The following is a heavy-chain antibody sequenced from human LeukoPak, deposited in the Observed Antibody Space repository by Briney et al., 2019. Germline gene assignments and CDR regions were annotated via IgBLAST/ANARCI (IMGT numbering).Heavy chain of an antibody. CDR2: ISSSSIYV. CDR1: GFTFSTYS. CDR3: AREPYYYDSSGYYIPGGFDI. D-gene: IGHD3-22*01. Sequence: GGSLRLSCAASGFTFSTYSMNWVRQAPGKGLEWVSSISSSSIYVYYADSVKGRFTISRDNAKNSLYLQMNSLRAEDTAVYYCAREPYYYDSSGYYIPGGFDIWGQGTMVTVSS. J-gene: IGHJ3*02. V-gene: IGHV3-21*01.